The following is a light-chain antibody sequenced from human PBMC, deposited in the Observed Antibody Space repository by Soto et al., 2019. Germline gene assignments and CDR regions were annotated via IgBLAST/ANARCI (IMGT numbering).Light chain of an antibody. CDR2: DIS. CDR3: QQYDTWPLT. CDR1: QYVSTN. V-gene: IGKV3D-15*01. Sequence: ETVMTQFPATLSVSPGERATLCRASQYVSTNLAWYQQQPGQPPRLLIYDISNRATGIPARFSGSGSETEFALTITSLQSEDFAVYYCQQYDTWPLTFGGGTKVEIK. J-gene: IGKJ4*01.